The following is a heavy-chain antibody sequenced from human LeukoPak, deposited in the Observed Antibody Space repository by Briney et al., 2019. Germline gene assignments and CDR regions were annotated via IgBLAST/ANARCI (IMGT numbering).Heavy chain of an antibody. CDR1: GYTFTGYY. J-gene: IGHJ4*02. CDR3: ARDFSRFSSRPSGY. D-gene: IGHD6-13*01. CDR2: ISAYSGNT. V-gene: IGHV1-18*04. Sequence: ASVKVSCKASGYTFTGYYMDWVRQAPGQGLEWMGWISAYSGNTNYAQKLQGRVTMTTDTSTSTAYMELRSLRSDDTAVYYCARDFSRFSSRPSGYWGQGTLVTVSS.